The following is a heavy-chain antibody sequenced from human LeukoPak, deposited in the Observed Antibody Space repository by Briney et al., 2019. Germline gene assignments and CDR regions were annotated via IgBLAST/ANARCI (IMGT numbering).Heavy chain of an antibody. V-gene: IGHV4-59*01. D-gene: IGHD3-10*01. CDR2: IYYSGST. J-gene: IGHJ4*02. CDR3: ARERTDYGSGSYYTDY. CDR1: GGSISSYY. Sequence: SETLSLTCTVSGGSISSYYWSWIRQPPGKGLEWIGYIYYSGSTNYNPSLKSRVTISVNTSKNQFSLKLSSVTAADTAVYYCARERTDYGSGSYYTDYWGQGTLVTVSS.